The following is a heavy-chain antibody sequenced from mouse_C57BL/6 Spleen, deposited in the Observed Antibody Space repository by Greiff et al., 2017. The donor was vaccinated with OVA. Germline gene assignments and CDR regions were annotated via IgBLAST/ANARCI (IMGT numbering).Heavy chain of an antibody. J-gene: IGHJ3*01. D-gene: IGHD2-1*01. CDR2: INPSTGGT. CDR1: GYSFTGYY. V-gene: IGHV1-42*01. Sequence: VQLQQSGPELVKPGASVKISCKASGYSFTGYYMNWVKQSPEKRLEWLGEINPSTGGTTYNQKFKAKATLTVDKSSSTAYMQLKSLTSEDSAVYYCARGDGNFRFAYWGQGTLVTVSA. CDR3: ARGDGNFRFAY.